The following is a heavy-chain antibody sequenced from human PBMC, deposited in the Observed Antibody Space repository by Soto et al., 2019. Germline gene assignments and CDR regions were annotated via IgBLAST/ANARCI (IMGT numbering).Heavy chain of an antibody. Sequence: QVQLVQSGGEVKQPGASVKVSCKTSGYTFTRYGISWVRQAPGQGLEWMGWISGYNGDTKYVQKCQGRVTLTTDTSTNTAYMEVRSLRSDDTAVYYCARDWVGDLAYWGQGTLVTVSS. CDR3: ARDWVGDLAY. D-gene: IGHD4-17*01. V-gene: IGHV1-18*01. J-gene: IGHJ4*02. CDR1: GYTFTRYG. CDR2: ISGYNGDT.